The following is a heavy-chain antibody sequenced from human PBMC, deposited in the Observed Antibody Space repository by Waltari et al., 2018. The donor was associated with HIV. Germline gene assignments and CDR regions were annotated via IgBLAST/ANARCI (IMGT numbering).Heavy chain of an antibody. CDR2: IKRDGSNT. CDR3: ARGQYYSMDV. CDR1: GFTFSSYW. J-gene: IGHJ6*02. Sequence: EVQLVESGGGLVQPGGSLSLSCAASGFTFSSYWMHWVRQVPGKGLVCVSGIKRDGSNTRYADSVKGRFTISRDNAKNTLYLQINSLRVEDTAGYYCARGQYYSMDVWGQGTTVTVSS. D-gene: IGHD3-10*01. V-gene: IGHV3-74*01.